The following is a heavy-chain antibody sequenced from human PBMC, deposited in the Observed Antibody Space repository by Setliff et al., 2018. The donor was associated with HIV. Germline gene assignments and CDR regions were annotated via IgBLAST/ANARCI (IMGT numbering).Heavy chain of an antibody. V-gene: IGHV1-69*05. CDR2: IIPIFGTA. J-gene: IGHJ4*02. CDR3: ARGGGRGYCSGGSCYGGYFDY. CDR1: GYTFTSYG. D-gene: IGHD2-15*01. Sequence: SVKVSCKASGYTFTSYGISWVRQAPGQGLEWMGGIIPIFGTANYAQKFQGRVTITTDESTSTAYMELSSLRSEDTAVYYCARGGGRGYCSGGSCYGGYFDYWGQGTLVTVSS.